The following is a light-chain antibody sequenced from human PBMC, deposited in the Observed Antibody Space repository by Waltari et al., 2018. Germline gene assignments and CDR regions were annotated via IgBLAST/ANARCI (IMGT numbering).Light chain of an antibody. CDR1: TGAVTRRAY. CDR2: VTV. J-gene: IGLJ3*02. Sequence: QAVVTQEPSLTVSPGGPVTLTCGPSTGAVTRRAYPYWFQPKPGQVPRKLSYVTVNRHSWTPARFSGSLLGGKAALTLAGAQPEDEAEYYCLLWYSGARWVFGGGTKLSVL. V-gene: IGLV7-46*01. CDR3: LLWYSGARWV.